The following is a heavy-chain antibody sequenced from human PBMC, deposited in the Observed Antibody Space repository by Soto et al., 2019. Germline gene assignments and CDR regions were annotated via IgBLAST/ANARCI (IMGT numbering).Heavy chain of an antibody. V-gene: IGHV3-23*01. J-gene: IGHJ4*02. CDR3: AKDSRGNWNYHDY. Sequence: GGSLRLSCAASGFTFSSYAMSWVRQAPGKGLEWVSAISGSGGNTYYADSVKGRFTISRDNSKNTLYLQMNSLRAEDTAVYYCAKDSRGNWNYHDYWGQGTLVTVSS. CDR1: GFTFSSYA. CDR2: ISGSGGNT. D-gene: IGHD1-7*01.